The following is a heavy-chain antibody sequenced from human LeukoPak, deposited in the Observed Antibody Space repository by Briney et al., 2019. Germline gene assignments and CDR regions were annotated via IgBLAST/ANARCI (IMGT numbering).Heavy chain of an antibody. CDR1: GFTFDDYV. D-gene: IGHD6-19*01. V-gene: IGHV3-43*02. J-gene: IGHJ4*02. Sequence: AGGSLRLSCAASGFTFDDYVMHWVRRAPGKGLEWVSLISGDGGSAYYGDSVKGRFTISRDNSKNSLYLQMNSLRTEDTALYYCAKDIGSSGWYQYWGQGTLVTVSA. CDR3: AKDIGSSGWYQY. CDR2: ISGDGGSA.